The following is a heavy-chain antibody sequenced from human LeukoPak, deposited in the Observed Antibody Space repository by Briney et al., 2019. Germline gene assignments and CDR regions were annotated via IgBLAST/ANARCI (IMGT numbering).Heavy chain of an antibody. J-gene: IGHJ4*02. V-gene: IGHV4-39*01. CDR2: ISYSGTT. CDR1: GGSISSSGHY. CDR3: ARHGAYGDPFDY. D-gene: IGHD4-17*01. Sequence: SETLSLTCTVSGGSISSSGHYWSWIRQPPGKGLEWIGSISYSGTTYYNPSLKSRVTISLDTSKNQFSLRLTSVTAADTALFYCARHGAYGDPFDYWGQGTLVTVSS.